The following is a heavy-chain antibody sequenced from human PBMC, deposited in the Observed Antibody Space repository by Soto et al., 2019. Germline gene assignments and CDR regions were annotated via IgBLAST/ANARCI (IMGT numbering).Heavy chain of an antibody. D-gene: IGHD2-2*01. CDR1: GFSFSVYS. CDR2: LTSSSSHT. CDR3: GRVASSSSWTPDY. V-gene: IGHV3-21*02. J-gene: IGHJ4*02. Sequence: EVQLVESGGGLVKPGGSLRLSCAGSGFSFSVYSMNWVRQAPGKALEWVSSLTSSSSHTYYADSVKGRFTISRDNAKNLLYLPMDSLRDEDTAVYYCGRVASSSSWTPDYLGQGTLVTVSS.